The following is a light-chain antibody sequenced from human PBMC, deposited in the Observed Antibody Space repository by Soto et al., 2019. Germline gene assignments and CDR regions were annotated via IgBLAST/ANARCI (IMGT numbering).Light chain of an antibody. CDR2: DVS. J-gene: IGLJ1*01. Sequence: QSALTQPRSVSGSPGQSVTISCTGTSSDVGGYDYVSWYQQHPGKAPKLMIFDVSKRPSGVPDRFSGSKSGSTASLTISGLQADDEAEDYCCSDAGGVYVVGTGTKRTGL. CDR1: SSDVGGYDY. V-gene: IGLV2-11*01. CDR3: CSDAGGVYV.